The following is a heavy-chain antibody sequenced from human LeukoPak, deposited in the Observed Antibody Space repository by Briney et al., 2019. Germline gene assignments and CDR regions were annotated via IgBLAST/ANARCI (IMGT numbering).Heavy chain of an antibody. Sequence: SVKVSCKASGGTFSSYAISWVRQAPGQGLEWMGGIIPIFGTANYAQKFQGRVTITTDESTSTAYMELRSLRSDDTAVYYCARVVWSGFGDYWGQGTLVTVSS. V-gene: IGHV1-69*05. CDR1: GGTFSSYA. D-gene: IGHD2-21*01. J-gene: IGHJ4*02. CDR3: ARVVWSGFGDY. CDR2: IIPIFGTA.